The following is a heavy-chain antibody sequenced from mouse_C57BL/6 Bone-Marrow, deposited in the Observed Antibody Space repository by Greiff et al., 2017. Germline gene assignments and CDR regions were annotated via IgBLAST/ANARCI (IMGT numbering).Heavy chain of an antibody. Sequence: QVQLQQPGAELVMPGASVKLSCKASGYTFTSYWMHWVKQRPGQGLEWIGEIDPSDSYTNYNQKFKGKSTLTVDKSSSTAYMQLSSLTSEYSAVYYCARECATDYGPFDYWGQGTTLTVSS. V-gene: IGHV1-69*01. CDR3: ARECATDYGPFDY. CDR1: GYTFTSYW. J-gene: IGHJ2*01. CDR2: IDPSDSYT. D-gene: IGHD1-1*01.